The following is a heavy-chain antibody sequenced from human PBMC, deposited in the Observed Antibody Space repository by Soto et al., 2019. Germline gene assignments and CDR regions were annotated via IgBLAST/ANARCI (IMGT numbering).Heavy chain of an antibody. Sequence: QVQLVQSGAEVKKPGASVKVSCKASGYTFTDYYMHWVRQAPGQGLEWMGIIDPNGGITSYSQKFQGRVTLSRDTSTSRVYVELTSLRSEDTAIYYCARGRGRTTSDAFDIWGQGTMVTVSS. CDR2: IDPNGGIT. J-gene: IGHJ3*02. D-gene: IGHD2-15*01. CDR1: GYTFTDYY. CDR3: ARGRGRTTSDAFDI. V-gene: IGHV1-46*01.